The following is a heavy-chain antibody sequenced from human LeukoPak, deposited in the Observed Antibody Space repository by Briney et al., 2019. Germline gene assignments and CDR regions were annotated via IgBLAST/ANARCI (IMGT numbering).Heavy chain of an antibody. CDR1: GDSISSGDYY. CDR3: TRGPY. CDR2: TSTSGTP. J-gene: IGHJ4*02. V-gene: IGHV4-61*02. Sequence: NSSETLSLTCTVSGDSISSGDYYWSWIRQPAGKRLEWIGRTSTSGTPNYNPSFRGRLTISIDTSKNQFSLNLRSVTAAETGIYYCTRGPYWGQGTLVTVSS.